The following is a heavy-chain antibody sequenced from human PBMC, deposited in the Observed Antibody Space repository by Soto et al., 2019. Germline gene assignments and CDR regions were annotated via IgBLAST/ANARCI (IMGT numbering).Heavy chain of an antibody. CDR2: INHSGST. Sequence: SETLSLTCAVSGGSFSGYYWSWIRQPPGKGLEWIGEINHSGSTNYNPSLKSRVTISVDTSKNQFSLKLSSVTAADTAVYYCARGYCSGGSCYLQEDLDVWGQGTTVT. CDR1: GGSFSGYY. J-gene: IGHJ6*02. V-gene: IGHV4-34*01. CDR3: ARGYCSGGSCYLQEDLDV. D-gene: IGHD2-15*01.